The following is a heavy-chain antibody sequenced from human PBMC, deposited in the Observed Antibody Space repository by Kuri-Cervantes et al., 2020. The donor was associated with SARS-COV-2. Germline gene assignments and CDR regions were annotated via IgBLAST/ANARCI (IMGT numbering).Heavy chain of an antibody. V-gene: IGHV3-48*02. CDR1: GFSFSSYG. J-gene: IGHJ4*02. Sequence: GESLKISCAASGFSFSSYGMSWVRQAPGKGLEWVSYISSSSSTIYYADSVKGRFTISRDNAKNPLYLQMNSLRDEDTAVYYCARGNYYGSGNFDYWGQGTLVTVSS. CDR3: ARGNYYGSGNFDY. D-gene: IGHD3-10*01. CDR2: ISSSSSTI.